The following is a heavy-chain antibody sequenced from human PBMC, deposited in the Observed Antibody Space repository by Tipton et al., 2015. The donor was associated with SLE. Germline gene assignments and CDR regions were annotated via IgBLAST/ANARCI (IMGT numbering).Heavy chain of an antibody. CDR1: GGSISSYY. CDR3: ARSGSDSQFDY. D-gene: IGHD1-26*01. Sequence: TLSLTCTVSGGSISSYYWSWNRQPPGKGLEWIGYIYYSGSTNYNPSLKSQVTISVDTSNNQFSLKLSSVTAADTAVYYCARSGSDSQFDYWGQGTLVTVSS. J-gene: IGHJ4*02. V-gene: IGHV4-59*01. CDR2: IYYSGST.